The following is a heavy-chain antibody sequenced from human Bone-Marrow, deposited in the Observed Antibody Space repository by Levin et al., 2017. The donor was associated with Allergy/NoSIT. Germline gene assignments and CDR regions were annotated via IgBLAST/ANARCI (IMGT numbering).Heavy chain of an antibody. CDR3: AKEAFRGGLYDYVWGSYRHSDY. J-gene: IGHJ4*02. V-gene: IGHV3-30*18. D-gene: IGHD3-16*02. Sequence: SCAASGFTFSSYGMHWVRQAPGKGLEWVAVISYDGSNKYYADSVKGRFTISRDNSKNTLYLQMNSLRAEDTAVYYCAKEAFRGGLYDYVWGSYRHSDYWGQGTLVTVSS. CDR2: ISYDGSNK. CDR1: GFTFSSYG.